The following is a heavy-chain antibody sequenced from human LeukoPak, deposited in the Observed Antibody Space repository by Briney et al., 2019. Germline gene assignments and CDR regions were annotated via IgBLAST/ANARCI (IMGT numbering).Heavy chain of an antibody. CDR2: ISSSSSYI. CDR3: AGEYYYGSGSYYGIDY. V-gene: IGHV3-21*01. J-gene: IGHJ4*02. CDR1: GFTFSSYS. D-gene: IGHD3-10*01. Sequence: PGGSLRLSCGVSGFTFSSYSMCWVRQAPGKGLEWVSFISSSSSYIYYADSVKGRFTISRDNAKNSLYLQMNSLRAEDTAVYYCAGEYYYGSGSYYGIDYWGQGTLVTVSS.